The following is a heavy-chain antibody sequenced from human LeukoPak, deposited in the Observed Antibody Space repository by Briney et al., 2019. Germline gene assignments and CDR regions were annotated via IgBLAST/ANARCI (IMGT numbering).Heavy chain of an antibody. D-gene: IGHD4-23*01. Sequence: SETLSLTCTVSGGSISSYYWSWIRQPPGKGLEWIGYIYYSGSTNYNPSLKSRVTISVDTSKNQFSLKLSSVTAADTAVYYCARLSSYGGNSYGAFDIWGQGTMVTVSS. CDR1: GGSISSYY. CDR2: IYYSGST. CDR3: ARLSSYGGNSYGAFDI. V-gene: IGHV4-59*01. J-gene: IGHJ3*02.